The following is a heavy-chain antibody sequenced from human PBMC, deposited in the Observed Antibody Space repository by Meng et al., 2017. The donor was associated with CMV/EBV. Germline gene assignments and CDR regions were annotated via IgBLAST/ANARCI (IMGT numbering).Heavy chain of an antibody. D-gene: IGHD1-26*01. J-gene: IGHJ6*02. Sequence: ASVKVSCKASGYTFTSYGISWVRQAPGQGLEWMGWISAYNGSTNYAQKLQGRVTMTTDTSTSTAYMELRSLRSDDTAVYYCARGGIVGATEYYYYGMDVWGQGTTVTVSS. CDR1: GYTFTSYG. V-gene: IGHV1-18*01. CDR3: ARGGIVGATEYYYYGMDV. CDR2: ISAYNGST.